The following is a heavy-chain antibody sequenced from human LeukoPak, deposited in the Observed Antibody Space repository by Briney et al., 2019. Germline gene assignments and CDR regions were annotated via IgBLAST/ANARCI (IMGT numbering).Heavy chain of an antibody. CDR3: ARAEVLNSSTEGSPFYYYYGMDV. V-gene: IGHV3-74*01. CDR1: GFTFSNYW. D-gene: IGHD6-13*01. J-gene: IGHJ6*02. CDR2: ITSDGSTT. Sequence: PGGSLRLSCEASGFTFSNYWMHWVRQSPGKGLVWVSRITSDGSTTSYADSVKGRFTISRDNAKNSLYLQMNSLRAEDTAVYYCARAEVLNSSTEGSPFYYYYGMDVWGQGTTVTVSS.